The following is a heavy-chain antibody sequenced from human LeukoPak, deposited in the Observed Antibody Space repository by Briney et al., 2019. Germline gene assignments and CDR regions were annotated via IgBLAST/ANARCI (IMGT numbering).Heavy chain of an antibody. Sequence: GGSLRLSCAASGFTLSSSEMNWVRQAPGKGLEWVSYISDGGKTKYYADSVKGRFTISRDNAKNSLYLQMNSLRAEDTAVYYCARDYSGWSLDPWGQGTLVTVSS. V-gene: IGHV3-48*03. CDR2: ISDGGKTK. D-gene: IGHD5-12*01. J-gene: IGHJ5*02. CDR3: ARDYSGWSLDP. CDR1: GFTLSSSE.